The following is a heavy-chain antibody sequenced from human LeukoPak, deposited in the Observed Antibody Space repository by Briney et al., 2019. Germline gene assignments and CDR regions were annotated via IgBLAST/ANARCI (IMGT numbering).Heavy chain of an antibody. V-gene: IGHV3-30*02. D-gene: IGHD5-12*01. Sequence: GGSLRLXCAASGFTFSSYGMHWVRQAPGKGLEWVAFIRYDGSNKYYADSVKGRFTISRDNSKNTLYLQMNSLRAEDTAMYYCAKERYSGYDFDYWGQGTLVTVSS. CDR3: AKERYSGYDFDY. CDR2: IRYDGSNK. J-gene: IGHJ4*02. CDR1: GFTFSSYG.